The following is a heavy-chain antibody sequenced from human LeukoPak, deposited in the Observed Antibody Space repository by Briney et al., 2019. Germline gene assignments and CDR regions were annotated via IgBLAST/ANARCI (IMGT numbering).Heavy chain of an antibody. V-gene: IGHV3-30-3*01. J-gene: IGHJ6*02. CDR1: GFTFSSYA. Sequence: GGSLRLSCAVSGFTFSSYAMHWVRQAPGKGLEWVAVISYNGSNKYNADSVKGRFTISRDNSKNTLYLQMNSLRPEDTAVYYCARVVVISPYGLDVWGQGTTVTVSS. CDR3: ARVVVISPYGLDV. CDR2: ISYNGSNK. D-gene: IGHD3-16*02.